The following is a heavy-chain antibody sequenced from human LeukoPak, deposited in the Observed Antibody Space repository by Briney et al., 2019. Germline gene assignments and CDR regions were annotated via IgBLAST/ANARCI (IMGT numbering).Heavy chain of an antibody. CDR1: GFTFSSYS. CDR2: ISSSSTTI. CDR3: ARADEGRRPYFDY. Sequence: AGGSLRLSCVVSGFTFSSYSMNWVRQAPGKGLEWISYISSSSTTIYYADSVKGRFTISRDNAKNSLYLQMNSLRDEDTAVYYCARADEGRRPYFDYWGQGTLVTVSS. V-gene: IGHV3-48*02. J-gene: IGHJ4*02. D-gene: IGHD6-25*01.